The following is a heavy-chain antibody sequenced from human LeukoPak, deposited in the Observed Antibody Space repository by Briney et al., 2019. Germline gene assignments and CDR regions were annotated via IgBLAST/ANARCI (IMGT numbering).Heavy chain of an antibody. V-gene: IGHV3-23*01. CDR1: GFTVSSNY. Sequence: GGSPRLSCAASGFTVSSNYMSWVRQAPGKGLEWVSTISGSGGSTYSTDSVKGRFTISRDNSKSTLYLQMNSLRVEDTAIYYCAKGGPQFFDYWGQGTLVTVSS. CDR3: AKGGPQFFDY. CDR2: ISGSGGST. D-gene: IGHD5-24*01. J-gene: IGHJ4*02.